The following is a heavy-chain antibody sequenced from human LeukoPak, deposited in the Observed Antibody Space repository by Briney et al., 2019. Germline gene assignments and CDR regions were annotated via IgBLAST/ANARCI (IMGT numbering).Heavy chain of an antibody. J-gene: IGHJ3*02. V-gene: IGHV5-51*01. Sequence: GESLKISYKGSGYSFTSYWIGWVRQMPGKGLEWMGIIYPGDSDTRYSPSFQGQVTISADKSISTAYLQWSSLKASDTAMYYCARQAWSGESGYWKWGAFDIWGQGTMVTVSS. CDR3: ARQAWSGESGYWKWGAFDI. D-gene: IGHD3-3*01. CDR1: GYSFTSYW. CDR2: IYPGDSDT.